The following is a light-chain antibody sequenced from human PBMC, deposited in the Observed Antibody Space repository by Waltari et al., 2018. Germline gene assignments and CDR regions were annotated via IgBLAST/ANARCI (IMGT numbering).Light chain of an antibody. CDR3: LHYVSLPAT. CDR1: QSVSRT. J-gene: IGKJ1*01. V-gene: IGKV3-20*01. Sequence: EIVLTQSPGTLFLSPGEGATLSCRASQSVSRTLAWYQQKPGQAPRLLIYGASSRATGIPDRFSGSGSGTDFSLTISRLEPDDSAVYFCLHYVSLPATFGQGTKVEIK. CDR2: GAS.